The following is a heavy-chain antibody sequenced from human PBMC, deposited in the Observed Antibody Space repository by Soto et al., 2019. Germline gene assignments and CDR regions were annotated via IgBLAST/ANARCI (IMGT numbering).Heavy chain of an antibody. CDR1: GFTFSSYG. J-gene: IGHJ4*02. D-gene: IGHD1-26*01. V-gene: IGHV3-30*18. CDR3: AKDRYRGSYFHFDY. CDR2: ISYDGSNK. Sequence: GGSLRLSCAASGFTFSSYGMHWVRQAPGKGLEWVAVISYDGSNKYYADSVKGRFTISRDNSKNTLYLQMNSLRAEDTAVYYCAKDRYRGSYFHFDYWGQGTLVTVSS.